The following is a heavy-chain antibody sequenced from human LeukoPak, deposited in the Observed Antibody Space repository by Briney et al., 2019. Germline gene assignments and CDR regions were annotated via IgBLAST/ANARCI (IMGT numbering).Heavy chain of an antibody. V-gene: IGHV3-21*01. CDR1: GFTVSNYD. CDR3: ARGRYDSRIFDY. D-gene: IGHD3-22*01. J-gene: IGHJ4*02. Sequence: GGSLRLSCVASGFTVSNYDMNWVRQAPGKGLEWVSFISSSSSYIYYADSVKGRFTISRDNAKKSLYLQMNSLRAEDTAVYYCARGRYDSRIFDYWGQGTLVTVSS. CDR2: ISSSSSYI.